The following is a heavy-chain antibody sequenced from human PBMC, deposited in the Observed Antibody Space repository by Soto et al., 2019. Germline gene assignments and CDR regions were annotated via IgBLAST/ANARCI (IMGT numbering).Heavy chain of an antibody. CDR3: AKQSGKLEPTPYYYHGMDV. V-gene: IGHV1-2*04. CDR2: INPNSGGT. Sequence: ASVKASCKASGYTFTGYYMHWVRQAPGQGLEWMGWINPNSGGTNYAQKFQGWVTMTRDTSISTAYMELSRLRSDDTAVYFCAKQSGKLEPTPYYYHGMDVWGQGTTVTVSS. J-gene: IGHJ6*02. D-gene: IGHD1-1*01. CDR1: GYTFTGYY.